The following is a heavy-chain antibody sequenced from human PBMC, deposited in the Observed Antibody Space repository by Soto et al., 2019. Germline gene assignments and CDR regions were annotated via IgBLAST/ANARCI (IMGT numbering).Heavy chain of an antibody. CDR2: IYYIGNT. V-gene: IGHV4-39*02. D-gene: IGHD4-17*01. Sequence: SETLSLTCIVSNGSISSRSSYWGWIRQTPWKGLEWIGSIYYIGNTYYNPSLKSRVTISVDTSKNQFSLKLNSVTAADTAVYYCERDDYGDYVFVEWGQGTLVTVSS. CDR1: NGSISSRSSY. J-gene: IGHJ4*02. CDR3: ERDDYGDYVFVE.